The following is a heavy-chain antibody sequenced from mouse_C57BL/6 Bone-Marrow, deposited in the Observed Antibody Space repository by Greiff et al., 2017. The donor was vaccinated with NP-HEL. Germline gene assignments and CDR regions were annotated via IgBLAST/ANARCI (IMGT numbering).Heavy chain of an antibody. CDR1: GYTFTSYG. CDR2: IYPRSGNT. CDR3: ARDNYFYYDAMDY. V-gene: IGHV1-81*01. Sequence: QVQLQQSGAELARPGASVKLSCKASGYTFTSYGISWVKQRTGQGLEWIGEIYPRSGNTYYNEKFKGKATLTADQSSSTAYMELRSLTSEDSAVYFCARDNYFYYDAMDYWGQGTSVTVSS. J-gene: IGHJ4*01. D-gene: IGHD1-3*01.